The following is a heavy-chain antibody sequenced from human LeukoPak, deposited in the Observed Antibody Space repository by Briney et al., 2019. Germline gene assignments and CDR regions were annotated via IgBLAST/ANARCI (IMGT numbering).Heavy chain of an antibody. CDR1: GFIFSTYE. Sequence: GGSLRLSCAASGFIFSTYEMNWVRQAPGKGLEWVSYISSSCSTIYYADSVKGRFTISRDNAKNSLYLQMNSLRDEDTAVYYCARDLTYYYDSSGADYWGQGTLVTVSS. V-gene: IGHV3-48*03. J-gene: IGHJ4*02. D-gene: IGHD3-22*01. CDR2: ISSSCSTI. CDR3: ARDLTYYYDSSGADY.